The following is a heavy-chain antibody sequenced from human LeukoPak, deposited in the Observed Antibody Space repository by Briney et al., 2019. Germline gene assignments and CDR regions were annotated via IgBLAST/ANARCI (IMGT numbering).Heavy chain of an antibody. D-gene: IGHD4-17*01. CDR1: GSTFSSYW. CDR3: ARLAYGDYPDY. J-gene: IGHJ4*02. V-gene: IGHV3-7*01. CDR2: IKQDGSEK. Sequence: GGSLRLSCAASGSTFSSYWMSWVRQAPGKGLEWVANIKQDGSEKYYVDSVKGRFTISRDNAKNSLYLQMNSLRAEDTAVYYCARLAYGDYPDYWGQGTLVTVSS.